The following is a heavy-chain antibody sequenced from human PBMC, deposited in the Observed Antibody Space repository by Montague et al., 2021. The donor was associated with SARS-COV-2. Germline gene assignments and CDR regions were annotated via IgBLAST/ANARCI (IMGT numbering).Heavy chain of an antibody. V-gene: IGHV3-20*04. Sequence: SLRLSCAASGFTFDNYGMSWVRQGPGKGLEWVSGIKRKGDSTGYEDSVKGRFTISRDNAKNFLYLRINSLRVEDTALYYCVRGAAAGPLDSWGQGTLVTVS. CDR1: GFTFDNYG. D-gene: IGHD6-13*01. J-gene: IGHJ4*02. CDR2: IKRKGDST. CDR3: VRGAAAGPLDS.